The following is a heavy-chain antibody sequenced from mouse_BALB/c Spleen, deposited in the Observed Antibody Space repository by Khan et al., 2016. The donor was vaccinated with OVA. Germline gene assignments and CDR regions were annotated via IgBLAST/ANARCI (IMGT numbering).Heavy chain of an antibody. CDR1: GFNIKDYY. J-gene: IGHJ2*01. CDR2: IDPENGDT. CDR3: NAGYLDY. Sequence: VQLQQSGAELVRSGASVKLSCTASGFNIKDYYMHWVKQRPEQGLEWIGWIDPENGDTESAPKFQGKATMTADTSSNTAYLQLSSLTSEDTAVYYCNAGYLDYWGQGTTLTVSS. V-gene: IGHV14-4*02.